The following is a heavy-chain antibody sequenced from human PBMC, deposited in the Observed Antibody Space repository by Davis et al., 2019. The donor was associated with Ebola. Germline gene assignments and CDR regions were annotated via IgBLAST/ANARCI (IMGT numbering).Heavy chain of an antibody. D-gene: IGHD6-13*01. V-gene: IGHV4-39*01. Sequence: SETLSLTCTVSGGSISSSGYYWAWIRQPPGKGLEWVGSISYSATSTYYSPSLQSRVTISVDTPKNQFSLKLTSVTAADTAVYYCARHRIAALDYWGQGTLVTVSS. J-gene: IGHJ4*02. CDR1: GGSISSSGYY. CDR2: ISYSATST. CDR3: ARHRIAALDY.